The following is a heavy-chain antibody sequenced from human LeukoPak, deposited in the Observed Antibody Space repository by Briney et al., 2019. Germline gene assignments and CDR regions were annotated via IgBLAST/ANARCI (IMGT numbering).Heavy chain of an antibody. V-gene: IGHV1-69*13. CDR2: IIPIFGTA. J-gene: IGHJ6*02. D-gene: IGHD2-2*03. CDR1: GGTFSSYA. CDR3: ASLPLDIVVVPAAMEYYYYGMDV. Sequence: SVKVSCKASGGTFSSYAISWVRQAPGQGLEWMGGIIPIFGTANYAQKFQGRVTITADESTSAAYMELSSLRSEDTAVYYCASLPLDIVVVPAAMEYYYYGMDVWGQGTTVTVSS.